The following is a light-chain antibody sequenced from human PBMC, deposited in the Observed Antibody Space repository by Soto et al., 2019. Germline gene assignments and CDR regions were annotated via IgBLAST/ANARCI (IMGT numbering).Light chain of an antibody. CDR3: QQRSDWPST. J-gene: IGKJ4*01. CDR1: QSVSRY. Sequence: EIVLTQSPATLSLSPGERATLSCRASQSVSRYLAWYQQKPGQAPRLLIYDASNRATGIPARFSGSGSETYFTLTISSLEPEDFAVYYCQQRSDWPSTFGGGTKVQIK. V-gene: IGKV3-11*01. CDR2: DAS.